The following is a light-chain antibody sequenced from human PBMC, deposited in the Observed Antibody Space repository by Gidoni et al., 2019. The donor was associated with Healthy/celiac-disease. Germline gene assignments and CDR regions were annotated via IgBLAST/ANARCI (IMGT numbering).Light chain of an antibody. J-gene: IGKJ4*01. CDR1: QSIRSY. Sequence: IQMTQSPSSLSASVGDRVTITCRASQSIRSYLNWYQQKPGKAPKLLIYAASSLQSGVPSRFSGSGSGTDFTLTISSLQPEDFATYYCQQSYSTPRLTFGGGTKVEIK. CDR3: QQSYSTPRLT. CDR2: AAS. V-gene: IGKV1-39*01.